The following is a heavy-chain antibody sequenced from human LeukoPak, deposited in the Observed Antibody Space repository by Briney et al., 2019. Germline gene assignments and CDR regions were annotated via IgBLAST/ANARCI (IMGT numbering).Heavy chain of an antibody. CDR3: ARAGMGYYFDY. Sequence: SETLSLTCTVSGGSISSYYWSWIRQPPGKGLEWIGYIYYSGSTNYNPSLKSRVTISVDTSKNQFSLKLSSVTAADTAVYYCARAGMGYYFDYSGQGTLVTVSS. D-gene: IGHD6-13*01. V-gene: IGHV4-59*01. J-gene: IGHJ4*02. CDR1: GGSISSYY. CDR2: IYYSGST.